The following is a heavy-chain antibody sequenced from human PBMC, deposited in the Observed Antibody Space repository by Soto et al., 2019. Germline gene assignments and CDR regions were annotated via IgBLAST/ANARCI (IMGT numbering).Heavy chain of an antibody. J-gene: IGHJ4*02. V-gene: IGHV3-23*01. D-gene: IGHD2-8*01. CDR3: AKFVHQTADY. Sequence: PGGSLRLSCAASGFTFSSYAMSWVRQAPGKGLEWVSAISGIGGSTYYADSVKGRFTISRDNSKNTLDLQMNSLIAEATAVYYYAKFVHQTADYWGQGTLVTVSS. CDR2: ISGIGGST. CDR1: GFTFSSYA.